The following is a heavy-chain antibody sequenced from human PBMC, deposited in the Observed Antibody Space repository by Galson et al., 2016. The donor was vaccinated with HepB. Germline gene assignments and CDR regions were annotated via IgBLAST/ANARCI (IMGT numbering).Heavy chain of an antibody. Sequence: SLRLSCAASGFTFSTYAMTWVRQAPGKGLEWVSTISGTGGNTYYADSVKGRFTISRDNAKNTLFLQMDSLKIDDTAVYYCAKGWSGPDSWGQGTLVTVSS. CDR2: ISGTGGNT. CDR3: AKGWSGPDS. J-gene: IGHJ4*02. CDR1: GFTFSTYA. V-gene: IGHV3-23*01. D-gene: IGHD3-3*01.